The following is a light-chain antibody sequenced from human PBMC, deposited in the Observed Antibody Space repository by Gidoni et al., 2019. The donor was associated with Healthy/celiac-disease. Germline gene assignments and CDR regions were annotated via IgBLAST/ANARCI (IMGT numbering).Light chain of an antibody. J-gene: IGKJ5*01. CDR2: LGS. V-gene: IGKV2-28*01. Sequence: PASISCRSSQSLLHSNGYNYLDWYLQKPGQSPQLLIYLGSNRASGVPDRFSGSGSGTDFTLKISRVEAEDVGVYYCMQALQTPFTFGQGTRLEIK. CDR1: QSLLHSNGYNY. CDR3: MQALQTPFT.